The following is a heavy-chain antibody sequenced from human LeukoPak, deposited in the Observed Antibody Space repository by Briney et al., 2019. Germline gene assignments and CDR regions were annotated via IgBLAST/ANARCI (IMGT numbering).Heavy chain of an antibody. D-gene: IGHD6-6*01. CDR3: ARVIEYCSSLYNWFDP. V-gene: IGHV1-69*05. CDR2: IIPIFGTA. J-gene: IGHJ5*02. CDR1: GGTFSSYA. Sequence: SVKVSCKASGGTFSSYAISWVRQAPGQGLEWMGGIIPIFGTANYAQKFQGRVTITTDESTSTAYMELSSLRSEDTAVYYCARVIEYCSSLYNWFDPWGQGTLVTVSS.